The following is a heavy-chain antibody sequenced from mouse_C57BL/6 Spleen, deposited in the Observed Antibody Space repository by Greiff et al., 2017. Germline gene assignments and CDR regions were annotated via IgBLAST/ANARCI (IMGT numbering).Heavy chain of an antibody. Sequence: QVQLKQPGAELVKPGASVKLSCKASGYTFTSSWMQWVKQRPGQGLAWIGEIDPSDSYTNYNQKFKGKATLTVDTSSSTAYMQLSSLTSEDSAVSYCARGEDYGNYGCAYWGQGTLVTVSA. CDR3: ARGEDYGNYGCAY. CDR1: GYTFTSSW. D-gene: IGHD2-1*01. J-gene: IGHJ3*01. V-gene: IGHV1-50*01. CDR2: IDPSDSYT.